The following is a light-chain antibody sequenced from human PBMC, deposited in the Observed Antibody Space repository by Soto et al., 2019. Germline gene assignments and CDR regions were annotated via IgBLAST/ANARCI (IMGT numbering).Light chain of an antibody. CDR3: QQYNTYPWT. J-gene: IGKJ1*01. CDR2: DAS. Sequence: DIQMTQSPSTLSATVGDRVTITCRASQRIGSWFAWYQQISGRAPNRLIYDASSLQSGVPSRFSRSGSGTEFTLTISSLQTDEFVTYYCQQYNTYPWTFGQGTKV. CDR1: QRIGSW. V-gene: IGKV1-5*01.